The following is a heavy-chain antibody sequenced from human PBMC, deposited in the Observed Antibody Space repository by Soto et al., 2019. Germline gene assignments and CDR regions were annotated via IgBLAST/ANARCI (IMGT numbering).Heavy chain of an antibody. J-gene: IGHJ3*02. CDR2: ISSSGSTI. CDR3: ARDFIRGALLDGAGDYDFWSGYYSAFDI. D-gene: IGHD3-3*01. V-gene: IGHV3-11*01. CDR1: GFTFSDYY. Sequence: GGSLRLSCAASGFTFSDYYMSWIRQAPGKGLEWVSYISSSGSTIYYADSVKGRFTISRDNAKNSLYLQMNSLRAEDTAVYYCARDFIRGALLDGAGDYDFWSGYYSAFDIWGQGTMVTVSS.